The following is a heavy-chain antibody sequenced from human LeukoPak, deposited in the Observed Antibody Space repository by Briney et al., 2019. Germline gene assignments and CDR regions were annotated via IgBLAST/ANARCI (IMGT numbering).Heavy chain of an antibody. CDR3: ARPHGDSSFDY. CDR2: IYYSGST. D-gene: IGHD4-17*01. Sequence: PSETLSLTCTVSGGSISSSSYYWGWIRQPPGKGLEWIGSIYYSGSTYYNPSLKSRVTISVDTSKNQFSLKLSSVTAADTAVYYCARPHGDSSFDYWGQGTLVTVSS. J-gene: IGHJ4*02. V-gene: IGHV4-39*01. CDR1: GGSISSSSYY.